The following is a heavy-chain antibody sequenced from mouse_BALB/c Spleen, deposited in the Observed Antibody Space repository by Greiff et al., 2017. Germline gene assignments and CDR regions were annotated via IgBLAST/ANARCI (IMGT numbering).Heavy chain of an antibody. D-gene: IGHD2-4*01. CDR3: AYDYDGAY. Sequence: VQLQQSGPGLVKPSQSLSLTCSVTGYSITSGYYWNWIRQFPGNKLEWMGYISYDGSNNYNPSLKNRISITRDTSKNQFFLKLNSVTTEDTATYYCAYDYDGAYWGQGTLVTVSA. J-gene: IGHJ3*01. V-gene: IGHV3-6*02. CDR1: GYSITSGYY. CDR2: ISYDGSN.